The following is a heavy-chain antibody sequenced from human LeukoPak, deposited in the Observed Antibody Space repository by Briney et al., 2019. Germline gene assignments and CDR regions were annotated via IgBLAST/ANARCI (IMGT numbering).Heavy chain of an antibody. D-gene: IGHD1-1*01. V-gene: IGHV4-59*01. Sequence: SETLSLTCTVSGGSISSYYWSWIRQTPGKGLEWIGYILYSGTTINYNPSLKSRATISVDTSKNQFSLKLSSVTAADTAVYYCARVGDWNDLVYWGQGTLVTVCS. J-gene: IGHJ4*02. CDR3: ARVGDWNDLVY. CDR1: GGSISSYY. CDR2: ILYSGTTI.